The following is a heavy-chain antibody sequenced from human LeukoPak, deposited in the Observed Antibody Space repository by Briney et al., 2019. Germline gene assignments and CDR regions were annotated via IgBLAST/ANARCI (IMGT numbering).Heavy chain of an antibody. CDR3: ARELYSGYDRSGYGMDV. V-gene: IGHV3-21*01. D-gene: IGHD5-12*01. CDR1: GFTFSSYS. Sequence: PGGSLRLSCAASGFTFSSYSMNWVRKAPGKGLEWVSSISSSSSYIYYADSVKGRFTISRDNAKNSLYLQMNSLRAEDTAVYYCARELYSGYDRSGYGMDVWGQGTTVTVSS. J-gene: IGHJ6*02. CDR2: ISSSSSYI.